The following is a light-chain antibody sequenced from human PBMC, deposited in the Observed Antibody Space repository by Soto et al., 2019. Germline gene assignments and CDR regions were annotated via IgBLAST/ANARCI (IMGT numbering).Light chain of an antibody. J-gene: IGKJ4*02. CDR2: TTS. Sequence: DLQMTQSPSSLSASVGDRVTISCRASQSISNFLNWYQQKSGKAPKILIHTTSSLQSGVQSRFSASGTGTDFTLTNSSLQPEGFATYYCQQSYSTPQTCGGGTKVEI. CDR3: QQSYSTPQT. V-gene: IGKV1-39*01. CDR1: QSISNF.